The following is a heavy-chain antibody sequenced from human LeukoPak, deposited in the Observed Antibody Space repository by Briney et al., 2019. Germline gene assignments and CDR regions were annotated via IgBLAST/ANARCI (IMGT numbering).Heavy chain of an antibody. CDR3: ARDQDAYCGGDCYPIELYYYGMDV. D-gene: IGHD2-21*02. Sequence: LTGGSLRLSCAASGFTFSSYSMNWVRQAPGKGLEWVSYISSSSSTIYYADSVKGRFTISRDNAKNSLYLQMNSLRDEDTAEYYCARDQDAYCGGDCYPIELYYYGMDVWGQGTTVTVSS. CDR2: ISSSSSTI. J-gene: IGHJ6*02. V-gene: IGHV3-48*02. CDR1: GFTFSSYS.